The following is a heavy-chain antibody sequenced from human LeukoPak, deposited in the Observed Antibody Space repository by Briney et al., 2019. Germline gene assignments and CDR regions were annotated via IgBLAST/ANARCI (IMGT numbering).Heavy chain of an antibody. CDR1: GFTFSSYG. Sequence: PGGSLRLSCAASGFTFSSYGMHWVRQAPGKGLEWVSFIWYDGTNKYYADSVKGRFTISRDNSKNTLYLQMNSLRAEDTAVYYCARDVGIAVAGTSSRVDAFDIWGQGTMVTVSS. D-gene: IGHD6-19*01. CDR2: IWYDGTNK. J-gene: IGHJ3*02. CDR3: ARDVGIAVAGTSSRVDAFDI. V-gene: IGHV3-33*01.